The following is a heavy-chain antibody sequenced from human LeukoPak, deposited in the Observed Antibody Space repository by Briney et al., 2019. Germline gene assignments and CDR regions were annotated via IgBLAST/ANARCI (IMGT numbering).Heavy chain of an antibody. D-gene: IGHD6-19*01. CDR3: ARSGYSSGWVLLDC. CDR2: IYYSGST. CDR1: GGSISSYY. Sequence: PSETLSLTCTVSGGSISSYYWSWIRQPPGKGLEWIGYIYYSGSTNYNPSLKSRVTISVDTSKNQFSLKLSSVTAADTAVYYCARSGYSSGWVLLDCWGQGTLVTVSS. J-gene: IGHJ4*02. V-gene: IGHV4-59*01.